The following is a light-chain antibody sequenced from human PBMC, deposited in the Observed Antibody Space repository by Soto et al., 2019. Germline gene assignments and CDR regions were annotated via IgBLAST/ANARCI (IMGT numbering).Light chain of an antibody. CDR1: QTVSSVY. CDR2: DAY. CDR3: QHYDSPPYT. V-gene: IGKV3D-20*01. J-gene: IGKJ2*01. Sequence: EIVLTQSPGTLSLSPGERAILSCGASQTVSSVYLAWYQQKPGLAPRLLIYDAYSRATGIPDRFSGSGSGTDFTLTFSRLEPEDFAVYYCQHYDSPPYTFGQGTKLEIK.